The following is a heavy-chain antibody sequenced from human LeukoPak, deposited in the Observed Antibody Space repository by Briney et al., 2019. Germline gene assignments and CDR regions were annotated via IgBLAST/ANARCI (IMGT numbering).Heavy chain of an antibody. CDR1: GGSISSSSYY. D-gene: IGHD3-9*01. J-gene: IGHJ5*02. V-gene: IGHV4-39*01. CDR2: IYYSGST. CDR3: ARGRYDILTGSLSNWFDP. Sequence: PSETLSLTCTVSGGSISSSSYYWGWIRQPPGKGLEWIGSIYYSGSTYYNPSLKSRVTISVDTSKNQFSLKLSSVTAADTAVYYCARGRYDILTGSLSNWFDPWGQGTLVTVSS.